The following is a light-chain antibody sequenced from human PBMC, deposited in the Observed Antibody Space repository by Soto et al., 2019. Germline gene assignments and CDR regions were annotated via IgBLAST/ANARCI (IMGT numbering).Light chain of an antibody. CDR1: QSIRTY. Sequence: EVVLTQSPATLSLSPGERATLSCRAGQSIRTYLAWYQQKPGQAPRLVIFDASNRANGVPARFGGSGSGTDFTLTINSLEPEDFAVYYCQQRNVWPPITFGQGTRLEIK. J-gene: IGKJ5*01. CDR2: DAS. CDR3: QQRNVWPPIT. V-gene: IGKV3-11*01.